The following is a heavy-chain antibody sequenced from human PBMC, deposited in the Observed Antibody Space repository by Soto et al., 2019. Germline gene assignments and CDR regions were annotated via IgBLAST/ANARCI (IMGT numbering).Heavy chain of an antibody. CDR3: ARGKYYDFWSGYYTGMTWFDP. D-gene: IGHD3-3*01. Sequence: ASVKVSCKASGGTFSSYAISWVRQAPGQGLEWMGGIIPIFGTANYAQKFQGRVTITADESTSTAYMELSSLRSEDTAVYYCARGKYYDFWSGYYTGMTWFDPWGQGTLVTVSS. CDR1: GGTFSSYA. CDR2: IIPIFGTA. J-gene: IGHJ5*02. V-gene: IGHV1-69*13.